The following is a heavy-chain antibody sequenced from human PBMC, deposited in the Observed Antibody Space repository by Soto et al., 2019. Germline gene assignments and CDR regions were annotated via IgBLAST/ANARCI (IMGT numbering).Heavy chain of an antibody. CDR3: VRGWNVPCGLDP. Sequence: QVQLQASGPGLVEPSATLSLTCTVSGGSIRDYCWTWIRQSQGTGLECLGYIHHTGRTHYNPSLESRVTISIDTSKNQFSLKLTSVTSADTAVYYCVRGWNVPCGLDPWGQGVLVTVSS. D-gene: IGHD3-10*02. CDR2: IHHTGRT. J-gene: IGHJ5*02. V-gene: IGHV4-59*01. CDR1: GGSIRDYC.